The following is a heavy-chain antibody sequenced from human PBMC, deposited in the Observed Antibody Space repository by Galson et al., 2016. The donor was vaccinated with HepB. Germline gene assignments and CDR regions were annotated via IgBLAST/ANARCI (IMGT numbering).Heavy chain of an antibody. CDR3: VKTGGTPTTNFDS. Sequence: SLRLSCAATGFIFTNYALHWVRQAPGKGLESVSVISHNGDTSYYADSVKGRFIISRDHSKNTLFLQMSSLRVEDTAVYYCVKTGGTPTTNFDSWGQGTLVIVSS. D-gene: IGHD2-8*02. J-gene: IGHJ4*02. CDR2: ISHNGDTS. V-gene: IGHV3-64D*09. CDR1: GFIFTNYA.